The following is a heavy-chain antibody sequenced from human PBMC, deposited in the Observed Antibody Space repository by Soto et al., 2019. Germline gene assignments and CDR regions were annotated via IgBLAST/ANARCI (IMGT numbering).Heavy chain of an antibody. CDR2: ISSDGSTT. CDR3: ARGSGTTAYFAY. D-gene: IGHD1-1*01. V-gene: IGHV3-74*01. CDR1: GFTFSGYW. Sequence: GGSLRLSCAASGFTFSGYWMHWVRQAPGKGLVWVSRISSDGSTTTYADSVKGRFTISRDNAKNTLYLQMNSLRAEDTAVYYCARGSGTTAYFAYWGQGTLVTVSS. J-gene: IGHJ4*02.